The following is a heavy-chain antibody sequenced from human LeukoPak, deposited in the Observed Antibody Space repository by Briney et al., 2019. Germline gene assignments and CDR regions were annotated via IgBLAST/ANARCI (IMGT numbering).Heavy chain of an antibody. CDR2: IYPGDSDT. CDR1: GSSFSNYC. J-gene: IGHJ6*03. D-gene: IGHD2-21*01. Sequence: GESLKISCKDFGSSFSNYCIAWVRQMPGKGLEWMGIIYPGDSDTRYSPSFQGQVTISADKSINTAYLEWSSLKASDTAMYYCARLIDGPGYYYMDVWGKGTTVTVSS. V-gene: IGHV5-51*01. CDR3: ARLIDGPGYYYMDV.